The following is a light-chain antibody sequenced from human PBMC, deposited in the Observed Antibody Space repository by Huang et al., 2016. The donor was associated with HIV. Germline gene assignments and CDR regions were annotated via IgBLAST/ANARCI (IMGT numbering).Light chain of an antibody. CDR3: QQRSAWPRT. V-gene: IGKV3-11*01. Sequence: EIVLTQSPATLSLSPGESATLSCRASQSVTTYVAWYQQRPGQAPRLLIYDASNRATGIPARFSGSGAGTDFTLTISGLEPEDCAVYYCQQRSAWPRTFGQGTKLEIK. J-gene: IGKJ2*01. CDR1: QSVTTY. CDR2: DAS.